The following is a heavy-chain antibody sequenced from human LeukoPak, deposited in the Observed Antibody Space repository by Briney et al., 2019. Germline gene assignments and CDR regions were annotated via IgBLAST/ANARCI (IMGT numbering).Heavy chain of an antibody. D-gene: IGHD3-10*01. CDR3: ARRRITLVRGVITHFDY. J-gene: IGHJ4*02. CDR2: IYPNSGGT. Sequence: ASVKVSCKASGYTFTGYYMHWVRQAPGQGLEWMGWIYPNSGGTNYAQKFQGRVTMTRDTSISTAYMELSRLRSDDTAVHYCARRRITLVRGVITHFDYWGQGTLVTVSS. CDR1: GYTFTGYY. V-gene: IGHV1-2*02.